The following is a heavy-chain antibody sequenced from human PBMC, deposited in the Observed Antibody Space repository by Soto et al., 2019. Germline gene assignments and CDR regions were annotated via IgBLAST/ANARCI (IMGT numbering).Heavy chain of an antibody. J-gene: IGHJ1*01. Sequence: PSETLSLTCTVSGGSISSYYWSWIRQPPGKGLEWIGYIYYSGSTNYNPSLKSRVTISVDTSKNQFSLKLSSVTAADTAVYYCARLLSGSSPFQHWGQGTLVTVSS. D-gene: IGHD2-15*01. CDR2: IYYSGST. V-gene: IGHV4-59*08. CDR3: ARLLSGSSPFQH. CDR1: GGSISSYY.